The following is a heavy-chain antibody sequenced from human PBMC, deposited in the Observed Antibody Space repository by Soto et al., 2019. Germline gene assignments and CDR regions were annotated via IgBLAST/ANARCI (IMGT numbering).Heavy chain of an antibody. CDR2: IRSKGRYI. J-gene: IGHJ5*02. CDR1: GFNFSTYG. D-gene: IGHD3-10*01. CDR3: GRDRSHYAGVGKIDP. V-gene: IGHV3-21*02. Sequence: DVQLVESGGGLVKPGGSLILSCAASGFNFSTYGMNWVRQAPGKGLEWVSSIRSKGRYIYYTPSVKGRFTISRDNGKNAVYLQMNSLRAEDTAVYYCGRDRSHYAGVGKIDPWGQGTLVAVSS.